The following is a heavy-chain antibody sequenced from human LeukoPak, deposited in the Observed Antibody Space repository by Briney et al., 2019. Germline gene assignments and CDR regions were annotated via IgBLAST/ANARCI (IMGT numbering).Heavy chain of an antibody. Sequence: GGSLRLSCAASGFTFNSYAMTWVRQAPGKGLEWVSSFGTRSTSIYYARSVTGRFIISRDNAKNSLYLQMNSLRAEDTAVYYCARENDQGFDYWGQGILVTVSS. CDR3: ARENDQGFDY. V-gene: IGHV3-21*01. CDR2: FGTRSTSI. CDR1: GFTFNSYA. J-gene: IGHJ4*02. D-gene: IGHD3-16*01.